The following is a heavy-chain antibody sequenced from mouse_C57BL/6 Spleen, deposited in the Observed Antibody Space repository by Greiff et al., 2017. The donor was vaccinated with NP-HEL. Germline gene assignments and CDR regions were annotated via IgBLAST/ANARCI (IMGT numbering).Heavy chain of an antibody. J-gene: IGHJ2*01. CDR1: GSAFSSSW. CDR3: AGVPHGNYFGY. V-gene: IGHV1-82*01. CDR2: ISPGDGDT. Sequence: VQLQESGPELVKPGASVKISCKASGSAFSSSWMNWVKQRPGKGLEWIGRISPGDGDTTYNGKFKGKATLTADKSSSTAYMQLRILTSEDSAVYFCAGVPHGNYFGYWGQGTTRTVSS.